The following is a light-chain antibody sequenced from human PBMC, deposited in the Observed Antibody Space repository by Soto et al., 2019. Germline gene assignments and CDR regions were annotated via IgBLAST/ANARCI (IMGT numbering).Light chain of an antibody. CDR3: SSYAGSSNV. CDR1: SSDVGGYNY. J-gene: IGLJ1*01. CDR2: EVN. Sequence: QPSLTQPPSASGSPGQSVAISRTGTSSDVGGYNYVSWYQQHPGKAPKLMIYEVNKRPSGVPDRFSGSKSGNTASLTVSGLQAEDEADYYCSSYAGSSNVFGTGTKVTVL. V-gene: IGLV2-8*01.